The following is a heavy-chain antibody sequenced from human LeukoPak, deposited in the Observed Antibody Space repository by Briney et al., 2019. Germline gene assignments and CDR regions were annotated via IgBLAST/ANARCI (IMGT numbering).Heavy chain of an antibody. CDR1: GFTFDDYA. Sequence: GGSLRLSCAASGFTFDDYAMHWVRQAPGKGLEWVSGISWNSGSIGYADSVKGRFTISRDNAKNSLYLQMNSLRAEDTALYYCAKDSSGLVVTAASPLGYYYGMDVWGQGTTVTVSS. D-gene: IGHD2-2*01. CDR2: ISWNSGSI. V-gene: IGHV3-9*01. CDR3: AKDSSGLVVTAASPLGYYYGMDV. J-gene: IGHJ6*02.